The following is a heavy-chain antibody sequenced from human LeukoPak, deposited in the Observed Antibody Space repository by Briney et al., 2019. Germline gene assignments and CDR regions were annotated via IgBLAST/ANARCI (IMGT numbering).Heavy chain of an antibody. CDR1: GFTFSSYA. Sequence: GGSLRLSCAASGFTFSSYAMHWVRQAPGKGLEWVALTSYDGYNKYYADSVKGRFTISRDNSKNTLYLQMNSLRADDTAVYYCAKAGSSGSFDSWGQGTQVTVSS. CDR2: TSYDGYNK. D-gene: IGHD6-19*01. V-gene: IGHV3-30*18. J-gene: IGHJ4*02. CDR3: AKAGSSGSFDS.